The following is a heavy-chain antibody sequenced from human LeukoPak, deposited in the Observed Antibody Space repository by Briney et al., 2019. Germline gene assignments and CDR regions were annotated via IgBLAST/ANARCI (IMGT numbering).Heavy chain of an antibody. Sequence: PSGTLSLTCAVSGGPISSTNWWSWVRQPPGKGLEWIGRIYPSGGTNYNPSLKSRVTMSTDTSKNQFSLKLRSVTAADTAVYYCAREYGDLDYWGQGTLVTVSS. D-gene: IGHD2-21*01. CDR3: AREYGDLDY. CDR1: GGPISSTNW. J-gene: IGHJ4*02. CDR2: IYPSGGT. V-gene: IGHV4-4*02.